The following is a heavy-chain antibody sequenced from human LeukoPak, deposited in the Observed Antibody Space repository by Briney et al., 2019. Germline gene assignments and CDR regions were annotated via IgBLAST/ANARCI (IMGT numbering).Heavy chain of an antibody. J-gene: IGHJ6*02. Sequence: GGSLRLSCGASGFTLRNYWVNWVRQAPGKGLEWVANIKQDINEKYYVDSVKGRFTISRDNAKNSLYLQMNSLRAEDTAVYYCARELSSSWYRYGMDVWGQGTTVTVSS. CDR1: GFTLRNYW. D-gene: IGHD6-13*01. V-gene: IGHV3-7*01. CDR3: ARELSSSWYRYGMDV. CDR2: IKQDINEK.